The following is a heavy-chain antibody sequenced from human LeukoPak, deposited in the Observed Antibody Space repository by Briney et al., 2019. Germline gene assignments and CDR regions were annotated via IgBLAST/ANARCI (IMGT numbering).Heavy chain of an antibody. J-gene: IGHJ5*02. V-gene: IGHV2-5*08. Sequence: TLSLTCAVSGGSISSGGYSWSWIRQPPGTALEWLALIYWDDDKRYSPSLKSRLTITKDTSKNQVVLTMTNMDPVDTATYYCAHSRLRYFEWYNWFDPWGQGTLVTVSS. CDR1: GGSISSGGYS. CDR2: IYWDDDK. CDR3: AHSRLRYFEWYNWFDP. D-gene: IGHD3-9*01.